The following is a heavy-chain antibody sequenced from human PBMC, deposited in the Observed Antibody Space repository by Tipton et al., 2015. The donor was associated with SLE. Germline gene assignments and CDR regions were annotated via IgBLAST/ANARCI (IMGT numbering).Heavy chain of an antibody. J-gene: IGHJ6*02. D-gene: IGHD5-24*01. CDR1: GFNFDNYG. V-gene: IGHV3-23*01. CDR2: ISGSGVDP. Sequence: GSLRLSCAASGFNFDNYGMSWVRQAPGKGLEWVSAISGSGVDPYYADSVKGRFTISRDNSKNTLYLQMNSLRAEDTAVYYCAKDRAEKWLPPGAYGMDVWGQGTTVTVSS. CDR3: AKDRAEKWLPPGAYGMDV.